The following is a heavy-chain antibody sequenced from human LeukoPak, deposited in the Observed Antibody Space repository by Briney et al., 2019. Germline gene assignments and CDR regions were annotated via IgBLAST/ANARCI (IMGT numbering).Heavy chain of an antibody. Sequence: GGSLRRSCAASGFTFSNYALNWVRQAPGKGLEWVSSIGTRSTSIYYADSVKGRFTISRDNAKNSLYLQMNSLTIEDTAMYYRAREHEEGFDYWGQGTLVTVSS. CDR1: GFTFSNYA. CDR2: IGTRSTSI. CDR3: AREHEEGFDY. V-gene: IGHV3-21*01. J-gene: IGHJ4*02.